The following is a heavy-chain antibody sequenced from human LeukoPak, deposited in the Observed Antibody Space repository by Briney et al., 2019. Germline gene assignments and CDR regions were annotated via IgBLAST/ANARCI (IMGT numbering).Heavy chain of an antibody. CDR1: GFTFASYA. CDR3: ARTIAQYSNSWLYFYYGLDV. J-gene: IGHJ6*02. V-gene: IGHV3-23*01. CDR2: ISGGSEDT. D-gene: IGHD6-13*01. Sequence: GGSLRLSCTASGFTFASYAMSWVRQAPGEGLEWVSSISGGSEDTYYADSVKGRFTISRDNSKSTLYLQMNSLRAEDTAVYYGARTIAQYSNSWLYFYYGLDVWGQGTTVTVSS.